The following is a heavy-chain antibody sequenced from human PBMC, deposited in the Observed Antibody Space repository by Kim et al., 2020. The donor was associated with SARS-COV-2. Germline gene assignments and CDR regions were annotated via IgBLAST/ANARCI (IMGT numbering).Heavy chain of an antibody. CDR3: AKVGPGAFDI. CDR2: ISWNSGSI. Sequence: GGSLRLSCAASGFTFDDYAMHWVRQAPGKGLEWVSGISWNSGSIGYADSVKGRFTISRDNAKNSLYLQMNSLRAEDTALYYCAKVGPGAFDIWGQGTMVTVSS. CDR1: GFTFDDYA. J-gene: IGHJ3*02. V-gene: IGHV3-9*01.